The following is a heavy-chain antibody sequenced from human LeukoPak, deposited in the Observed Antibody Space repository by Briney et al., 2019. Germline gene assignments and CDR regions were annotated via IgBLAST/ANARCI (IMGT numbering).Heavy chain of an antibody. CDR2: INHSGST. D-gene: IGHD6-13*01. CDR3: ARRWPFIEAADN. Sequence: PSESLSLTCAVYGGSFSGYYWSWIRQPPGKGLEWIGEINHSGSTNYNPSLKSRVTISVDTSKNQFSLKLSSVTAADTAVYYCARRWPFIEAADNWGQGTLVTVSS. J-gene: IGHJ4*02. V-gene: IGHV4-34*01. CDR1: GGSFSGYY.